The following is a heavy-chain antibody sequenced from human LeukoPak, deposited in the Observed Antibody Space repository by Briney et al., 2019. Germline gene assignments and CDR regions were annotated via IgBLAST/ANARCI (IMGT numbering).Heavy chain of an antibody. J-gene: IGHJ2*01. CDR3: ARHKGWGMVLFWYFDR. CDR1: GVSISSSSYY. CDR2: IYYSGST. D-gene: IGHD2-8*02. V-gene: IGHV4-39*01. Sequence: SETLSLTCTVSGVSISSSSYYWGWIRQPPGKGLEWIGSIYYSGSTYYNPSLKSRVTISVDTSKNQFSLKLSSVTAADTAVYYCARHKGWGMVLFWYFDRWGRGTLVTVSS.